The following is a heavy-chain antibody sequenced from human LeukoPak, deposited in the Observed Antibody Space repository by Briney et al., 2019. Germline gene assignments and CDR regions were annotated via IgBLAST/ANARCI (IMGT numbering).Heavy chain of an antibody. D-gene: IGHD3-22*01. CDR3: ARDSLFYYDSSGYGCDAFDI. CDR2: ISSSSSTI. Sequence: QSGGSLRLSCAASGFTFSSYSMNWVRQAPGKGLEWVSYISSSSSTIYYADSVKGRFTISRDNAKNSLYLQMNSLRAEDTAVYYCARDSLFYYDSSGYGCDAFDIWGQGTMVTVSS. V-gene: IGHV3-48*01. CDR1: GFTFSSYS. J-gene: IGHJ3*02.